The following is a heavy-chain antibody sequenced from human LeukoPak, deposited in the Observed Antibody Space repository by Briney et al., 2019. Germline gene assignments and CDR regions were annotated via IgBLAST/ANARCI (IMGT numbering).Heavy chain of an antibody. V-gene: IGHV4-30-4*01. CDR2: IYYSGST. Sequence: SQTLSLTCTVSGGSISSGDYYWRWIRQPPGKGLEWIGYIYYSGSTYYNPSLKSRVTISVDTSKNQFSLKLSSVTAADTAVYYCARVRAYDSSGYYYGRNFDYWGQGTLVTVSS. CDR3: ARVRAYDSSGYYYGRNFDY. J-gene: IGHJ4*02. CDR1: GGSISSGDYY. D-gene: IGHD3-22*01.